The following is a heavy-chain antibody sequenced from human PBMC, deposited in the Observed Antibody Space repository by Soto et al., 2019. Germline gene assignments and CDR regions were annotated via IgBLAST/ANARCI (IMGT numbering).Heavy chain of an antibody. CDR1: GFTFDDYA. CDR3: AKEVTIFGVVQTYYMDV. CDR2: ISGSGGSI. J-gene: IGHJ6*03. V-gene: IGHV3-23*01. Sequence: GGSLRVSCAASGFTFDDYAMHCVRQAPGKGLEWVSGISGSGGSIGYADSVKGRFTISRDNSKNTLYLQMNSLRAEDTAVYYCAKEVTIFGVVQTYYMDVWGKGTTVTVSS. D-gene: IGHD3-3*01.